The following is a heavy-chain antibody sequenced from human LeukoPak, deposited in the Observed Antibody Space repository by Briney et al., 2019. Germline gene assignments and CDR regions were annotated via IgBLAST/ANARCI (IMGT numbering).Heavy chain of an antibody. J-gene: IGHJ4*02. D-gene: IGHD2-15*01. CDR3: TRDTGCSGGTCYSFYDY. CDR2: VKQDGSDK. Sequence: ETGGSLRLSCAASGFAFSTYWMTWVRLAPGKGLEWVANVKQDGSDKYYADSVRGRFTISRDNAKNSLYLQMNSLRDEDTAVYYCTRDTGCSGGTCYSFYDYWGQGTLVTVSS. CDR1: GFAFSTYW. V-gene: IGHV3-7*01.